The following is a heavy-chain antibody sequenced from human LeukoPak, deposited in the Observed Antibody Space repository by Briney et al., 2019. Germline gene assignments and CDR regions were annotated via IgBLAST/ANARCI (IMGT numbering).Heavy chain of an antibody. CDR3: ARPESYGDSDV. CDR1: GVSISSSSYY. V-gene: IGHV4-39*01. J-gene: IGHJ4*02. Sequence: SEALSLTCTASGVSISSSSYYWGWIRQPPGKGLEWIGSIYYSGSTYYNPSLKSRVTISVDTSKNQFSLKLSSVTAADTAVYYCARPESYGDSDVWGQGTLVTVSS. CDR2: IYYSGST. D-gene: IGHD4-17*01.